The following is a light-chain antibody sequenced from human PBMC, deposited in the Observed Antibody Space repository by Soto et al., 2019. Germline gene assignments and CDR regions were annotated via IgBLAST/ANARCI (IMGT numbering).Light chain of an antibody. J-gene: IGKJ5*01. Sequence: EIVLTQSPATLSLSPGERATLSCRASQSVSSYLAWYQQKPGQAPRLLMYEASNRATGIPARFSGSGSGTEFILTISSVESEDFAIYYCQQHNDWPTFGQGTRLEIK. CDR3: QQHNDWPT. CDR1: QSVSSY. V-gene: IGKV3-11*01. CDR2: EAS.